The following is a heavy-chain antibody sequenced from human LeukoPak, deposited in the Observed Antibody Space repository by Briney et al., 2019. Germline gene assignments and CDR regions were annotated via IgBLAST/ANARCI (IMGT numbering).Heavy chain of an antibody. CDR1: GYSISSGYY. V-gene: IGHV4-38-2*02. J-gene: IGHJ4*02. CDR3: ASGVPEDFFDY. D-gene: IGHD2-8*01. CDR2: IYHSGST. Sequence: PSETLSLTCTVSGYSISSGYYWGWIRQPPRKGPEWIASIYHSGSTYYNPSLKSRVTIPVDTSKSQFSLKLSSVTAADTAVYYCASGVPEDFFDYWGQGTLVTVSS.